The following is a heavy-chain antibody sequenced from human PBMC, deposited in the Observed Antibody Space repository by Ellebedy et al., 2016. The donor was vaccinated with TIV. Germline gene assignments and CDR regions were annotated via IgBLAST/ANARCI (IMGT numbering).Heavy chain of an antibody. D-gene: IGHD6-13*01. J-gene: IGHJ4*02. CDR2: TYYSGST. CDR1: GGSISSCSYY. Sequence: MPSETLSLTCTVSGGSISSCSYYWNWLRQYTGKGLEWIGYTYYSGSTYYNPSLKSRVNVSVDTSKNQFSLKLSSVTAADTAVYYCARGKFAAAGIDYWGQGTLVTVSS. V-gene: IGHV4-31*03. CDR3: ARGKFAAAGIDY.